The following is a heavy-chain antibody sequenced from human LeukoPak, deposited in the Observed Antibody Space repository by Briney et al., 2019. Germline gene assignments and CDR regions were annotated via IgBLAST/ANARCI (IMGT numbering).Heavy chain of an antibody. CDR2: ISSSGNYI. D-gene: IGHD3-10*02. V-gene: IGHV3-21*01. CDR1: GFTFSSYS. Sequence: GGSLRLSCAASGFTFSSYSMNWVRQAPGKGLEWVSSISSSGNYIYYADSVKGRFTISRDNAKNSLYLQMNSLRAEDTAVYYCAELGITMIGGVWGKGTTVTISS. CDR3: AELGITMIGGV. J-gene: IGHJ6*04.